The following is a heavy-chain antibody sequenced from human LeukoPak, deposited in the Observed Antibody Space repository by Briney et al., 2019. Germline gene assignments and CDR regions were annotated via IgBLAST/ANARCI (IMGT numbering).Heavy chain of an antibody. CDR3: TTDPRIVGGDY. V-gene: IGHV3-15*07. D-gene: IGHD1-26*01. J-gene: IGHJ4*02. CDR2: IKSKTDGGTT. CDR1: GFTFSSYG. Sequence: PGGSLRLSCAASGFTFSSYGMHWVRQAPGKGVEWVGRIKSKTDGGTTDYAAPVKGRFTISRDDSKNTLYLQMNSLKTEDTAVYYCTTDPRIVGGDYWGQGTLVTVSS.